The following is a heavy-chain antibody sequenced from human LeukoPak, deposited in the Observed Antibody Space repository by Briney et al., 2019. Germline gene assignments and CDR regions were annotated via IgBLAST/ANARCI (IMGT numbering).Heavy chain of an antibody. CDR3: VRDESYCSGGTCHTDFDY. CDR1: GDSVSSNSAA. CDR2: TYYRSKWYN. D-gene: IGHD2-15*01. Sequence: SQTLSLTCAISGDSVSSNSAAWNWIRQSPSRGLEWLGRTYYRSKWYNDYAVSVKSRITINPDTSKNQFSLQLNSVTPEDTAVYYCVRDESYCSGGTCHTDFDYWGQGTLVTVSS. J-gene: IGHJ4*02. V-gene: IGHV6-1*01.